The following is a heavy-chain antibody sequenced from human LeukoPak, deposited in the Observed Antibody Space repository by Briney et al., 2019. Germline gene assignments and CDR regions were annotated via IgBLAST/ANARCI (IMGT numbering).Heavy chain of an antibody. CDR3: ASVTEKVPGGG. J-gene: IGHJ4*02. CDR1: GGSVSSGSYY. D-gene: IGHD3-16*01. Sequence: PSETLSLTCTVSGGSVSSGSYYWSWVRQPPGKGLEWIGYIYYSGSTNYNPSLKSRVTISVDTSKNQFSLKLSSVTAADTAVYHCASVTEKVPGGGWGQGTLVTVSS. V-gene: IGHV4-61*01. CDR2: IYYSGST.